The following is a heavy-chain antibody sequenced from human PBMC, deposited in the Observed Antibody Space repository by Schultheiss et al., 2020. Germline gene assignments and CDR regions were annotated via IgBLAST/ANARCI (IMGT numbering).Heavy chain of an antibody. CDR1: GFTVSTNY. J-gene: IGHJ4*02. Sequence: GGSLRLSCAASGFTVSTNYMSWVRQAPGKGLEWVSVIYSDGSTNYADSVKGRFTISRDNSKNTLYLQMNSLRAEDTAVYYCTRTSGAYWGQGTLVTVSS. V-gene: IGHV3-53*01. CDR2: IYSDGST. CDR3: TRTSGAY. D-gene: IGHD3-10*01.